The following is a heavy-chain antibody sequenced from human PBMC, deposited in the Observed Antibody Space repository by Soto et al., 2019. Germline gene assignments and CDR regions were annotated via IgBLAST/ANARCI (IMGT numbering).Heavy chain of an antibody. J-gene: IGHJ4*02. D-gene: IGHD2-2*01. CDR1: GGTFSSYA. CDR3: SRAQDRRKPGHGPFDY. Sequence: QVQLVQSGAEVKKPGSSVKVSCKASGGTFSSYAISWVRQAPGQGLEWMGGIIPIFGTANYAQKFQGRVTITADESTRTAYMELRSLRSEDTAVYYCSRAQDRRKPGHGPFDYWGQGTLVTVSS. V-gene: IGHV1-69*01. CDR2: IIPIFGTA.